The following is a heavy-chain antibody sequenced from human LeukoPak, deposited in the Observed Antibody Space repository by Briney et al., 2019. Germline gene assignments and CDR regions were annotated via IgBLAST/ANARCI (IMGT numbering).Heavy chain of an antibody. Sequence: PGGSLRLSCAASGFTFSSHWMHLVRQAPGKGLVWVSRINGDGSTTTYADSVKGRFTISRDNAKNTLYLQMNSLRAEDTAVYYCARVSAAGTHFDYWGQGALVTVSS. CDR2: INGDGSTT. CDR1: GFTFSSHW. CDR3: ARVSAAGTHFDY. V-gene: IGHV3-74*01. J-gene: IGHJ4*02. D-gene: IGHD6-13*01.